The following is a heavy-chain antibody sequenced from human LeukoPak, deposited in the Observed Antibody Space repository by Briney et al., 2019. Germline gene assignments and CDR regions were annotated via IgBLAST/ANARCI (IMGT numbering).Heavy chain of an antibody. V-gene: IGHV5-51*01. Sequence: GDSLKISCQGSGYSFTNYWIGWVRQMPGKGLEWMGIIYPGDSDTRYSPSLQGQVTISADKSISTAYLQWSSLRASDTAIYYCARSVGGTTWDYWGQGTLVTVSS. CDR1: GYSFTNYW. CDR2: IYPGDSDT. D-gene: IGHD1-26*01. CDR3: ARSVGGTTWDY. J-gene: IGHJ4*02.